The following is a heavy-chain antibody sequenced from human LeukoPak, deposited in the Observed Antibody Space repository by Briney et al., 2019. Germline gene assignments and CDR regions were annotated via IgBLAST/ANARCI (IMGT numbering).Heavy chain of an antibody. Sequence: PSETLSLTCTVSGGSISSYYWSWIRQPPGKGLEWIGYIYYSGSTNYNPSLKSRVTISVDTSKNQFSLKLSSVTAADTAVYYWARQMPWRDDYGDYAYYFDYWGQGTLVTVSS. D-gene: IGHD4-17*01. CDR3: ARQMPWRDDYGDYAYYFDY. V-gene: IGHV4-59*08. CDR2: IYYSGST. J-gene: IGHJ4*02. CDR1: GGSISSYY.